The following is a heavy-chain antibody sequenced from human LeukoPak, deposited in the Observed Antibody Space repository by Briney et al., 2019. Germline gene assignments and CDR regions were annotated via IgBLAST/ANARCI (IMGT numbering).Heavy chain of an antibody. CDR1: GGSISSYY. J-gene: IGHJ2*01. CDR2: IYTSGST. V-gene: IGHV4-4*07. Sequence: PSETLSLTCTVSGGSISSYYWSWIRQPAGKGLEWIGRIYTSGSTNYNPSLKSRVTMSVDTSKNQFSLKLSSVTAADTAVYYCARDRGLDPPGSWYFDLWGRGTLVTVSS. CDR3: ARDRGLDPPGSWYFDL. D-gene: IGHD1-26*01.